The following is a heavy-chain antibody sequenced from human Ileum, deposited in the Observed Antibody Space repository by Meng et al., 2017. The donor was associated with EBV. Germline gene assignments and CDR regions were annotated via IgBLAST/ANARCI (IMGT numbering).Heavy chain of an antibody. V-gene: IGHV4-34*12. D-gene: IGHD2-8*02. J-gene: IGHJ4*02. CDR1: GGSLSGGY. CDR2: IIHGGSP. CDR3: ARRPTGIDY. Sequence: QVQLPQWGAGLLKPSETLSLPCAVNGGSLSGGYWNGIRQPPGKGLEWIGEIIHGGSPSYNPSLKSRVTISIDTSKNQLSLMLSSVTAADTAVYYCARRPTGIDYWGQGTLVTVSS.